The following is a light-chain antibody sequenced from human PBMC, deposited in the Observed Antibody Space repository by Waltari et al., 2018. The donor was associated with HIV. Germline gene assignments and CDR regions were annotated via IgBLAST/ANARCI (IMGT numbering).Light chain of an antibody. CDR3: AAWDDSLNGWV. J-gene: IGLJ3*02. Sequence: QSVLTQPLSASGTPGQRVTISCSGSRSNIGSNTVSWYQQLPGTAPKLFIYSNNQRPSGVPGRLSGSKSGTSASLGISGLQSEDEADYYCAAWDDSLNGWVFGGGTKLTVV. CDR1: RSNIGSNT. CDR2: SNN. V-gene: IGLV1-44*01.